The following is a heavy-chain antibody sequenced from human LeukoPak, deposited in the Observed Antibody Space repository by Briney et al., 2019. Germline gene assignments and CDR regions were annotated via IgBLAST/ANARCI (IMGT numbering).Heavy chain of an antibody. V-gene: IGHV4-38-2*02. CDR1: GYSISSGYY. CDR3: ASSSGSYSFDY. J-gene: IGHJ4*02. Sequence: SETLSLTCTVSGYSISSGYYWGWIRQPPGKGLEWIGSIYHSGSTYYNPSLKSRVTISVDTSKNQFSLKLSSVTAADTAVYYCASSSGSYSFDYWGQGTLVTASS. CDR2: IYHSGST. D-gene: IGHD1-26*01.